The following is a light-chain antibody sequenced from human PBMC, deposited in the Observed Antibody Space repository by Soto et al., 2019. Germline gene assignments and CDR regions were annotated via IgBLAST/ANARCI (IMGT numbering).Light chain of an antibody. Sequence: EIVLTQSPGTLSLSPGERATLSCRASQSVSSSYLAWYQQKPGQAPGLLIYGASSRATGIPDRFSGSGSGTDFTLTISSLEAEDFAVYYCQQYGSSPETFGQGTKVEI. CDR1: QSVSSSY. CDR2: GAS. CDR3: QQYGSSPET. V-gene: IGKV3-20*01. J-gene: IGKJ1*01.